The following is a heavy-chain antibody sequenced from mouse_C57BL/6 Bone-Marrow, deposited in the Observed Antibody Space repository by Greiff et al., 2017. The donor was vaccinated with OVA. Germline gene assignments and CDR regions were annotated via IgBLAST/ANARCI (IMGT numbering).Heavy chain of an antibody. J-gene: IGHJ1*01. CDR2: ISNGGGST. CDR1: RFTFSCYT. V-gene: IGHV5-12-2*01. CDR3: ARHGAYYGNSDWYFDV. D-gene: IGHD2-1*01. Sequence: EAMLVESGGGLVQPGGSLTLSCAASRFTFSCYTLSWVRQTPEKRLEWVAYISNGGGSTYYPDTVKGRFTNSRDNATNNLYVQMSSLKSEDTAMYYCARHGAYYGNSDWYFDVWGAGSTVTVYS.